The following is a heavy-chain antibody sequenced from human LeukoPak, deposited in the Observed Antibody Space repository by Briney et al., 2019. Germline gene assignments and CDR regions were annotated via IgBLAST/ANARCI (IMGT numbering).Heavy chain of an antibody. CDR3: ARVTGYMIEDYFDY. D-gene: IGHD3-22*01. CDR2: INPNSGST. Sequence: ASVKVSCKASGYTFTGYYMHWVRQAPGQGLEWMGWINPNSGSTNYAQKFQGRVTMTRDTSISTAYMELSRLRSDDTAVYYCARVTGYMIEDYFDYWGQGTLVTVSS. J-gene: IGHJ4*02. CDR1: GYTFTGYY. V-gene: IGHV1-2*02.